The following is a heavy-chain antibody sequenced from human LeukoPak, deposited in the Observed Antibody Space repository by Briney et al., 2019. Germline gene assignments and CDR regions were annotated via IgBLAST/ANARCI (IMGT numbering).Heavy chain of an antibody. CDR3: ARLPNWNEGFDP. V-gene: IGHV5-51*01. Sequence: PGESLEISCKGSGYSFTTYWIGWVRQMPGKGLEWMGIIYPGDSDTRYSPSFRGQVTISADKSISTAYLQWCSLKASDTAMYYCARLPNWNEGFDPWGQGTLVTVSS. CDR1: GYSFTTYW. J-gene: IGHJ5*02. CDR2: IYPGDSDT. D-gene: IGHD1-1*01.